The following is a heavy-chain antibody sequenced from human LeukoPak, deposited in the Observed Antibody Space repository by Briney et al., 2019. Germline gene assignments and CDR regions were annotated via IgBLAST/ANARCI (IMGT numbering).Heavy chain of an antibody. CDR3: AKDPFVVDALNWFDP. V-gene: IGHV3-23*01. CDR1: GFTFSSYS. J-gene: IGHJ5*02. CDR2: ISGSGGST. Sequence: PGGSLRLSCAASGFTFSSYSMNWVRQAPGKGLEWVSAISGSGGSTYYADSVKGRFTISRDNSKNTLYLQMNSLRAEDTAVYYCAKDPFVVDALNWFDPWGQGTLVTVSS. D-gene: IGHD2-15*01.